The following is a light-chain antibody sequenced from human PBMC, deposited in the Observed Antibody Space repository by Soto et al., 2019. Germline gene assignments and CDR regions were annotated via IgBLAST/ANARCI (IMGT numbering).Light chain of an antibody. CDR2: RNN. CDR1: SSNSGSNY. J-gene: IGLJ3*02. CDR3: AAWDDSLSGLV. V-gene: IGLV1-47*01. Sequence: QAVVTQPPSASGTPGQRVTISCSGSSSNSGSNYVYWYQQLPGTAPKLLIYRNNQLPSGVPDRFSDSKSGTSASLAISGLRSEDEADYYCAAWDDSLSGLVFGGGTKLTVL.